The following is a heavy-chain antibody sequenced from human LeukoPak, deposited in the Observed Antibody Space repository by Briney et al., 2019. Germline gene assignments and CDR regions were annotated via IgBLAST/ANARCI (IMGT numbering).Heavy chain of an antibody. V-gene: IGHV3-9*01. CDR2: ISWNSGSI. CDR3: AKDGSPSGSYIADWFDP. D-gene: IGHD1-26*01. CDR1: GFTFDDYA. Sequence: PGGSLRLSCAASGFTFDDYAMHWVRQAPGKGLEWVSGISWNSGSIGYADSVKGRFTISRDNAKNSLYLQMNSLRAEDTALYYCAKDGSPSGSYIADWFDPWGQGTLVTVSS. J-gene: IGHJ5*02.